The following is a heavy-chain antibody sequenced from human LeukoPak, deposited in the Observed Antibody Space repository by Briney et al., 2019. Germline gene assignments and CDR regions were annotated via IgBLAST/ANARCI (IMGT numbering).Heavy chain of an antibody. V-gene: IGHV3-21*01. CDR2: ISSSSSCI. J-gene: IGHJ4*02. Sequence: GGSLRLSCAASGFTFSSYSMNWVRQAPGKGLEWDSSISSSSSCIYYADSVKGRFTISRDNAKNSLYLQMNSLRAEDTAVYYCARGSPSYGDYLIDYWGQGTLVTVSS. CDR3: ARGSPSYGDYLIDY. D-gene: IGHD4-17*01. CDR1: GFTFSSYS.